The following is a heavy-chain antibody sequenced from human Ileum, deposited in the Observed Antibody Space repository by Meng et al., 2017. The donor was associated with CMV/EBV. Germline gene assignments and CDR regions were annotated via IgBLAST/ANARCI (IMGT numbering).Heavy chain of an antibody. D-gene: IGHD3-22*01. J-gene: IGHJ4*02. CDR1: GGTFSSYA. CDR2: IIPIFGTA. Sequence: SVKVSCKASGGTFSSYAISWVRQAPGQGLEWMGGIIPIFGTANYAQKFQGRVTITTDESTSTAYMELSSLRSEDTAVYYCARGRGYYYDSSGYQIGYWGQGTLVTVSS. CDR3: ARGRGYYYDSSGYQIGY. V-gene: IGHV1-69*05.